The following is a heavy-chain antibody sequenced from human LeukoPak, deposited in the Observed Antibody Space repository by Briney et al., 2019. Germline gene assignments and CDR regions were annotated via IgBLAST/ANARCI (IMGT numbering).Heavy chain of an antibody. J-gene: IGHJ3*02. CDR2: INPSGGST. D-gene: IGHD2-2*02. Sequence: VASVTVSCKASGYTFTSYYMHWVRQAPGQGLEWMGIINPSGGSTSYAQKFQGRVTMTRDTSTSTVYMELSSLRSEDTAVYYCARDCRGSTSCYMAAFDIWGQGTMVTVSS. V-gene: IGHV1-46*01. CDR3: ARDCRGSTSCYMAAFDI. CDR1: GYTFTSYY.